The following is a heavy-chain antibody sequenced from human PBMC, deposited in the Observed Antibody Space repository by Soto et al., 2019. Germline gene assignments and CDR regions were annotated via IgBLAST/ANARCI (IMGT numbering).Heavy chain of an antibody. CDR1: GGSFSGYY. V-gene: IGHV4-34*01. CDR2: INHSGNT. J-gene: IGHJ6*02. CDR3: ARNNYDGSGYYYYYYGMDV. Sequence: QVQLQQWGAGLLKPSETLSLTCAVYGGSFSGYYWSWIRQPPGKGLEWIGEINHSGNTNYNPSLKSRVTKSVDTSKNQFSLKLSSVTAADTAVDYCARNNYDGSGYYYYYYGMDVWGQGTTVTVS. D-gene: IGHD3-22*01.